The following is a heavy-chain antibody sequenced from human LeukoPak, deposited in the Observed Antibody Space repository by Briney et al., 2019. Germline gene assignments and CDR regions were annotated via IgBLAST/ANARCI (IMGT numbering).Heavy chain of an antibody. V-gene: IGHV3-53*01. D-gene: IGHD1-14*01. CDR2: IYSGGST. CDR1: GFTVSSNY. Sequence: PGGSLRLSCAASGFTVSSNYMSWVRQAPGKGLEWVSVIYSGGSTYYADSVKGRFTISRDNSKNTLYLQMNGLRAEDTAVYYCASLGMRPYNWFDPWGQGTLVTVSS. J-gene: IGHJ5*02. CDR3: ASLGMRPYNWFDP.